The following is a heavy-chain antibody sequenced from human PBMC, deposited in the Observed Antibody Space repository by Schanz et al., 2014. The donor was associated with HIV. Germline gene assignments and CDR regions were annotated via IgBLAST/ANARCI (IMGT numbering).Heavy chain of an antibody. CDR2: ISYDGSNK. CDR3: ARGGIWEWDQPDFDY. D-gene: IGHD2-15*01. Sequence: QVRLVESGGCVVQPGRSLRLSCAASGFTFSSYGMHWVRQAPGKGLEWVAVISYDGSNKYYADSVKGRFTISRDSSKNTLYLQMSSLRAEDTAMYYCARGGIWEWDQPDFDYWGQGTLVTVSS. CDR1: GFTFSSYG. J-gene: IGHJ4*02. V-gene: IGHV3-30*03.